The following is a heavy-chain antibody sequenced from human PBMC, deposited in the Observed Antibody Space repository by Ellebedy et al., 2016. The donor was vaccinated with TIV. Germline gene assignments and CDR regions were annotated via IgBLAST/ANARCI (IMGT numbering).Heavy chain of an antibody. D-gene: IGHD4-17*01. CDR1: GFSFRSYW. CDR2: IYQDGSDQ. J-gene: IGHJ5*02. CDR3: ARRGSYGDYAVQVNSWFDT. Sequence: PGGSLRLSCAASGFSFRSYWMGWVRQAPGKGLEWVANIYQDGSDQYYVESVKGRFTISRDNANKSLFLQMNSLRVDDTAVYYCARRGSYGDYAVQVNSWFDTWGQGTLVSVSS. V-gene: IGHV3-7*01.